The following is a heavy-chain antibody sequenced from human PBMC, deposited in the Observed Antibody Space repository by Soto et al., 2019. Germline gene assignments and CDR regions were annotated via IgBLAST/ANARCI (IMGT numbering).Heavy chain of an antibody. J-gene: IGHJ4*02. CDR2: IDSSGVKK. CDR3: ARDRGAVTGAYFDY. CDR1: GFTFGGLY. Sequence: PGGSLRLXCAASGFTFGGLYMSWIRQAPGKGLEWVSCIDSSGVKKYYAESVRGRFTISRDNAKNSLYLQMNSLRAEDTAVYYCARDRGAVTGAYFDYWGQGTLVTVSS. D-gene: IGHD6-19*01. V-gene: IGHV3-11*01.